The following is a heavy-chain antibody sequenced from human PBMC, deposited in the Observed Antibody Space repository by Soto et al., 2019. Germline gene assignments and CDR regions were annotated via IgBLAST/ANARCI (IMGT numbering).Heavy chain of an antibody. CDR1: GFSFSSAW. CDR2: IRHKRDGETT. CDR3: TTFGNPHGVDS. J-gene: IGHJ4*02. Sequence: EVQLVASGGGLVNPGGSLRLSCAASGFSFSSAWMNWVRQAPGKGLEWVGRIRHKRDGETTDSAAPVKGRFTISREHPKNTLYLQMNSLKIEDTAVYFCTTFGNPHGVDSWGQGTLVTVSS. V-gene: IGHV3-15*07. D-gene: IGHD3-10*01.